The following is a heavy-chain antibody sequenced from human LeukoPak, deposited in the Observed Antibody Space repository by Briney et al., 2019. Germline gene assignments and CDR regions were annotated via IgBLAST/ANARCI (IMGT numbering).Heavy chain of an antibody. J-gene: IGHJ4*02. CDR3: ARDGDELERRRFDY. CDR2: IIPIFGTA. Sequence: ASVKVSCKASGGTFSSYAISWVRQAPGQGLEWMGGIIPIFGTANYAQKFQGRVTMTRDTSTSTVYMELSSLRSEDTAVYYCARDGDELERRRFDYWGQGTLVTVSS. CDR1: GGTFSSYA. V-gene: IGHV1-69*05. D-gene: IGHD1-1*01.